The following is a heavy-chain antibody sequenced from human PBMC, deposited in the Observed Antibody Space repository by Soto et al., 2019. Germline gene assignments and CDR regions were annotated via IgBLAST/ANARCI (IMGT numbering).Heavy chain of an antibody. J-gene: IGHJ6*02. CDR3: ARLGAFYSSSWNYYYYGMDV. CDR2: IYYSGST. Sequence: PPETLSLTCTVSGGSISSSSYYWGWIRQPPGKWLEWIGSIYYSGSTCYNPSLKSRITISVDTSKNQFSLKLSSVTAADTAVYYCARLGAFYSSSWNYYYYGMDVWGQGTTVTVYS. D-gene: IGHD6-13*01. CDR1: GGSISSSSYY. V-gene: IGHV4-39*01.